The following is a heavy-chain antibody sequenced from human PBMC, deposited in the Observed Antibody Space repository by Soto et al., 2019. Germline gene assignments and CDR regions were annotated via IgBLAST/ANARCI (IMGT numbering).Heavy chain of an antibody. CDR1: GFTFSNLG. J-gene: IGHJ6*03. CDR2: IWYDGSNK. V-gene: IGHV3-33*01. Sequence: PGGSLRLSCAASGFTFSNLGMHWVRQAPGKGLEWVAVIWYDGSNKYYADSVKGRFTISRDNSKNTLYLQMNSLRAEDTAVYYCARAGPCRNPPVYEACYYYYMDVWGKGTTVTVSS. CDR3: ARAGPCRNPPVYEACYYYYMDV. D-gene: IGHD2-8*01.